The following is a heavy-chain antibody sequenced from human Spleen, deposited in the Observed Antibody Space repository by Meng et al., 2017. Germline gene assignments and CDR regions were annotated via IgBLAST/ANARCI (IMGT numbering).Heavy chain of an antibody. CDR3: ARLTGRYYFDY. CDR1: GGAVSSGSSY. D-gene: IGHD1-26*01. J-gene: IGHJ4*02. V-gene: IGHV4-61*01. CDR2: IYYSGST. Sequence: QVQLQESGQGLVKPSETLALTCTVSGGAVSSGSSYWSWIRQPPGKGLEWIGYIYYSGSTNYNPSLKSRVTISVDTSKNQFSLKLSSVTAADTAVYYCARLTGRYYFDYWGQGTLVTVSS.